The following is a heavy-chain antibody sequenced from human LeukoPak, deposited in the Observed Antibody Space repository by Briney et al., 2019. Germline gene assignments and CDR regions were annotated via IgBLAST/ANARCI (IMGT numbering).Heavy chain of an antibody. V-gene: IGHV4-59*08. CDR3: ARHGIAVAGSIDY. Sequence: SETLSLTCAVYGGSFSGYYWSWIRQPPGKGLEWIGYIYYSGSTNYNPSLKSRVTISVDTSKNQFSLKLSSVTAADTAVYYCARHGIAVAGSIDYWGQGTLVTVSS. D-gene: IGHD6-19*01. CDR1: GGSFSGYY. J-gene: IGHJ4*02. CDR2: IYYSGST.